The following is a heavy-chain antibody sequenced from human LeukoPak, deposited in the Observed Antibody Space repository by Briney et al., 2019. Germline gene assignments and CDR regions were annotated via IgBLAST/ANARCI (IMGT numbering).Heavy chain of an antibody. Sequence: PSETLSLTCTVSGDSISGYYWSWIRQPPGKGLEWIGYIYHSGSTKNNPSLKSRVTISVDTSKNQFSLKLSSVTAADTAVYYCVAQMTTAAGGAFDSWGQGTMVTVSS. CDR3: VAQMTTAAGGAFDS. V-gene: IGHV4-59*03. CDR2: IYHSGST. J-gene: IGHJ3*02. CDR1: GDSISGYY. D-gene: IGHD1-1*01.